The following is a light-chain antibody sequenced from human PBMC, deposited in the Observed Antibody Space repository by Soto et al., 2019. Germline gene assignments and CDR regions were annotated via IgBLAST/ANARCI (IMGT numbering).Light chain of an antibody. J-gene: IGKJ2*01. CDR2: DAS. Sequence: EIQMTQSPSSLSVSVGDRVTITCQASRDIRDFLNWYQQKPGKAPKLLIFDASNLEEGVPPRFSGSGSGTDFSFSINSEQPEDVATYYCQHYDNLPPYIFGQGTKVDIK. CDR3: QHYDNLPPYI. CDR1: RDIRDF. V-gene: IGKV1-33*01.